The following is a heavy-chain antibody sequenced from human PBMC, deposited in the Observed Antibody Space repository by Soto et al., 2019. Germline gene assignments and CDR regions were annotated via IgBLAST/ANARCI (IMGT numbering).Heavy chain of an antibody. D-gene: IGHD2-2*01. Sequence: HPWGSLRLSCAASGFTFSSYAMSWFRQSPGKGLEWVSAISGSGGSTYYADSVKGRFTISRDNSKNTLYLQMNSLRAEDTAVYSCAKATYQLLPYYYYGMDVWGQGITVTVSS. CDR3: AKATYQLLPYYYYGMDV. J-gene: IGHJ6*02. CDR1: GFTFSSYA. CDR2: ISGSGGST. V-gene: IGHV3-23*01.